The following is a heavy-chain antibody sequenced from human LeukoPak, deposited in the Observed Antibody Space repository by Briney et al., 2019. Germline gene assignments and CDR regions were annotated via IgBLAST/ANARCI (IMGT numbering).Heavy chain of an antibody. D-gene: IGHD3-3*01. Sequence: ASVKVSCKASGGTFSSYAISWVRQAPGQGLEWMGWINTNTGNPTYAQGFTGRFVFSLDTSVSTAYLQISSLKAEDTAVYYCASCRYDFWSGYLYYYYMDVWGKGTTVTVSS. J-gene: IGHJ6*03. CDR1: GGTFSSYA. CDR2: INTNTGNP. CDR3: ASCRYDFWSGYLYYYYMDV. V-gene: IGHV7-4-1*02.